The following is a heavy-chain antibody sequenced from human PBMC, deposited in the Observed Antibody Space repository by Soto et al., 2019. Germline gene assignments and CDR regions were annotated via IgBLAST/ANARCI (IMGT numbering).Heavy chain of an antibody. Sequence: PSETLSLTCAVYGGSFSGYYWSWIRQPPGKGLEWIGEINHSGSTNYNPSLESRVTISVDTSKNQFSLKLSSVTAADTAVYYCARGTGTTDYYYGMDVWGQGTTVTVSS. CDR3: ARGTGTTDYYYGMDV. D-gene: IGHD1-7*01. V-gene: IGHV4-34*01. J-gene: IGHJ6*02. CDR1: GGSFSGYY. CDR2: INHSGST.